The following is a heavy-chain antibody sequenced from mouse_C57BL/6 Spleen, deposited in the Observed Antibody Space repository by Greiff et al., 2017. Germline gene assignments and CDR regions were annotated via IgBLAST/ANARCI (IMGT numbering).Heavy chain of an antibody. D-gene: IGHD1-1*01. CDR3: ARPQIPDYYGSREGFAY. J-gene: IGHJ3*01. CDR2: ISSGSSTI. V-gene: IGHV5-17*01. CDR1: GFTFSDYG. Sequence: DVMLVESGGGLVKPGGSLKLSCAASGFTFSDYGMHWVRQAPEKGLEWVAYISSGSSTIYYADKVKGRFTISRDNAKNTLFLQMTSLRSEDTAMYYCARPQIPDYYGSREGFAYWGQGTLVTVSA.